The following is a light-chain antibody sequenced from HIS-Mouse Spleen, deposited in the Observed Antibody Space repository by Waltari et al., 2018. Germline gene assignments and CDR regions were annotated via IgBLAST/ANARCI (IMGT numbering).Light chain of an antibody. J-gene: IGLJ2*01. CDR2: KDS. CDR3: QSADSSGTYHVV. CDR1: ALPKQY. Sequence: SYELTQPPSVSVSPGQTARITCSGDALPKQYAYWYQQKPGQAPVLVIYKDSGRPSGIPGRFSGSSSGKTVTLTISGVQAEDEADYYCQSADSSGTYHVVFGGGTKLTVL. V-gene: IGLV3-25*03.